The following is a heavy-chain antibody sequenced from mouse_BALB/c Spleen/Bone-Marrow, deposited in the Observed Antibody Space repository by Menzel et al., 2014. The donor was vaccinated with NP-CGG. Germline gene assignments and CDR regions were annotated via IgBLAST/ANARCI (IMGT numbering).Heavy chain of an antibody. V-gene: IGHV5-9-3*01. D-gene: IGHD2-12*01. J-gene: IGHJ4*01. CDR2: FSSGGGYS. CDR1: GFTFSNYA. CDR3: TRQGDYRDAMDY. Sequence: EVKLVESGGGLVKPGRSLYLSYAASGFTFSNYAMSWVRQTPEKGLEWVATFSSGGGYSYYPDTLKGRFTISRDNAKNILYLQMSSLRTEDTAMYYCTRQGDYRDAMDYWGQGTSVTVSS.